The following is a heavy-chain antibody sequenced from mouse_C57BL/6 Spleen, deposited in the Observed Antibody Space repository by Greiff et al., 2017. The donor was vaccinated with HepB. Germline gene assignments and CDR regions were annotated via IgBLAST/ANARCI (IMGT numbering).Heavy chain of an antibody. CDR3: ARHYDYDDPYAMDY. CDR1: GYTFTSYW. Sequence: VQLQQSGAELVKPGASVKLSCKASGYTFTSYWMHWVKQRPGQGLEWIGMIHPNSGSTNYNEKFKSKATLTVDKSSSTAYMQLSSLTSEDSAVYYCARHYDYDDPYAMDYWGQGTSVTVSS. V-gene: IGHV1-64*01. CDR2: IHPNSGST. D-gene: IGHD2-4*01. J-gene: IGHJ4*01.